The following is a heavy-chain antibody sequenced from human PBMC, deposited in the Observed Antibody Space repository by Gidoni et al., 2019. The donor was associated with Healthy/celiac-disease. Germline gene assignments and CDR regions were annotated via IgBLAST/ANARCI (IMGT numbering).Heavy chain of an antibody. CDR3: AKGEIGYYFDY. Sequence: QGQLVESGGGVVQPGRSLRLSCAAAGFTFSSYGLHWVRQAPGKGLEWVAVISYDGSNKYYADSVKGRFTISRDNSKNTLYLQMNSLRAEDTAVYYCAKGEIGYYFDYWGQGTLVTVSS. CDR2: ISYDGSNK. J-gene: IGHJ4*02. V-gene: IGHV3-30*18. CDR1: GFTFSSYG.